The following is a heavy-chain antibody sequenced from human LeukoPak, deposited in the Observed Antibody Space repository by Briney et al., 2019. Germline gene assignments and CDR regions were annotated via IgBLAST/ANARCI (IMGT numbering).Heavy chain of an antibody. J-gene: IGHJ6*02. CDR2: IYTSGST. V-gene: IGHV4-4*07. CDR1: GGSISSYY. D-gene: IGHD3-10*01. Sequence: SETLSLTCTVSGGSISSYYWSWIRQTAGKGLEWIGRIYTSGSTKYNPSLKSRVTMSVDTSKNQFSLKLSSVTAADTAVYYCAREGPGRALGYGMDVWGQGTTVTVSS. CDR3: AREGPGRALGYGMDV.